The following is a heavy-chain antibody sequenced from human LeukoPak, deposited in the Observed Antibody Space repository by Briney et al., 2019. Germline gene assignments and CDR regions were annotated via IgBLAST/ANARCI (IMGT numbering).Heavy chain of an antibody. V-gene: IGHV3-23*01. J-gene: IGHJ4*02. CDR2: ISGSGGTT. Sequence: GGSLRLSCAASGFTFSNYAMSWVRQAPGKGLEWVSGISGSGGTTYYADSVKGRFTISRDNARNSLYLQMNSLRAEDTALYYCARGGGDIPIDYWGQGTLVAVSS. CDR3: ARGGGDIPIDY. CDR1: GFTFSNYA. D-gene: IGHD2-21*02.